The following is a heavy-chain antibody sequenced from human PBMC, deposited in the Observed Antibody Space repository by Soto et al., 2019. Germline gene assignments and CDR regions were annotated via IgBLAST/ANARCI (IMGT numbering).Heavy chain of an antibody. V-gene: IGHV3-74*01. CDR3: ARGDGDYYDGNGYLGRH. CDR2: INSDGSRT. D-gene: IGHD3-22*01. CDR1: GFTFSSYW. J-gene: IGHJ4*02. Sequence: EVQLVESGGGIVQPGGSLRLSCAASGFTFSSYWMHWVRQAPGKGLVWVSRINSDGSRTSYADSAKGRFTISRDNAKNTVYLQMNSLRAEDTAVYCCARGDGDYYDGNGYLGRHWGQGTLVTVSS.